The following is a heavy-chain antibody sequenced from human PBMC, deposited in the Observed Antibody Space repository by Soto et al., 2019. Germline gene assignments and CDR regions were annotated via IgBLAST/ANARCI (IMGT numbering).Heavy chain of an antibody. CDR3: ARDSLLFDSSGNFDY. J-gene: IGHJ4*02. CDR1: GFTFSSYS. Sequence: PGGSLRLSCAASGFTFSSYSMNWVRQAPGKGLEWVSSISSSSSYIYYADSVKGRFTISRDNAKNSLYLQMNSLRAEDTAVYYCARDSLLFDSSGNFDYWGQGTLVTVSS. CDR2: ISSSSSYI. V-gene: IGHV3-21*01. D-gene: IGHD3-22*01.